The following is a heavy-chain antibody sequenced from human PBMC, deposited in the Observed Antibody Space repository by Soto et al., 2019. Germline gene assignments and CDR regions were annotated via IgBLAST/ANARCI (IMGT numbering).Heavy chain of an antibody. CDR1: GFTFSSYA. V-gene: IGHV3-23*01. J-gene: IGHJ4*02. D-gene: IGHD1-26*01. CDR2: ISGSGGST. Sequence: EVQLLESGGGLVQPGGSLRLSCAASGFTFSSYAMSWVRQAPGKGLEWVSAISGSGGSTYYADSVKGRFTISRDNAKNKLYMQMNSMRAEDTAVYYCAKDGRDHPGEEGIDYWGQGTLVTVSS. CDR3: AKDGRDHPGEEGIDY.